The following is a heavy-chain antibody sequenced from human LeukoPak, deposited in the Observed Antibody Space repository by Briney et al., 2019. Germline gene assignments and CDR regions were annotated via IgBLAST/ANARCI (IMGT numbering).Heavy chain of an antibody. CDR3: ARVDYHYYGMDV. J-gene: IGHJ6*02. Sequence: SETLSLTCTVSGGSISSYYWGWIRQPPGKGQEWIGYIYYSGSTNYNPSLKSRVTISVDTSKNQFSLKLSSVTAADTAVYYCARVDYHYYGMDVWGQGTTVTVSS. CDR1: GGSISSYY. V-gene: IGHV4-59*01. D-gene: IGHD2-2*03. CDR2: IYYSGST.